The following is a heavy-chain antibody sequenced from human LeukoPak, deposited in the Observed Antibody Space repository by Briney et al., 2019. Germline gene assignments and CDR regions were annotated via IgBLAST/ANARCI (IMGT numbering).Heavy chain of an antibody. CDR3: ARALTYYDFWSGYYTLYYFDY. J-gene: IGHJ4*02. V-gene: IGHV1-8*03. D-gene: IGHD3-3*01. CDR1: GYTFTSYD. Sequence: GASVKVSCKASGYTFTSYDINWVRQATGQGLKWMGWMNPNSGNTGYAQKFQGRVTITRNTSISTAYMELSSLRSEDTAVYYCARALTYYDFWSGYYTLYYFDYWGQGTLVTVSS. CDR2: MNPNSGNT.